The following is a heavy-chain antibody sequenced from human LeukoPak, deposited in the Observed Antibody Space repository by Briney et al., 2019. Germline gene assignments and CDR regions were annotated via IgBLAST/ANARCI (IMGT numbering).Heavy chain of an antibody. CDR1: GFSFRSYG. CDR3: AKVGQLVRQDLHYFDY. CDR2: ISYDGSNK. Sequence: GGSLRLSCAASGFSFRSYGMYWVRQAPGKGLEWVAVISYDGSNKYYADSVKGRFTISRDNSKNTLYLQMNSLRAEDTAVYYCAKVGQLVRQDLHYFDYWGQGTLVTVSS. D-gene: IGHD6-6*01. J-gene: IGHJ4*02. V-gene: IGHV3-30*18.